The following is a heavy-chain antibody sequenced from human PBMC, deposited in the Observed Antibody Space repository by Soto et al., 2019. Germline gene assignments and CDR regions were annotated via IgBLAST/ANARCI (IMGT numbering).Heavy chain of an antibody. CDR3: ARGLQLWLPFDY. Sequence: PGGSLRLSCAASGFTFSSYSMNWVRQAPGKGLEWVSSISSSSSYIYYADSVKGRFTISRDNAKNSLYLQMNSLRAEDTAVYYCARGLQLWLPFDYWGQGTLVTVSS. CDR1: GFTFSSYS. CDR2: ISSSSSYI. J-gene: IGHJ4*02. D-gene: IGHD5-18*01. V-gene: IGHV3-21*01.